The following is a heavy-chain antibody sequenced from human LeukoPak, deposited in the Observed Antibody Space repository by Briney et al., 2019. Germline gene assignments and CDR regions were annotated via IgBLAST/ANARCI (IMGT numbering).Heavy chain of an antibody. CDR3: LGFLEWLEVI. Sequence: PGGSLRLSCAASGYTFSSYGMHWVRQAPGKGLEWVAVISYDGSNKYYADSVKGRFTISRDNSKNTLYLQMNSLRAEDTAVYYSLGFLEWLEVIWGQGTMVTVSS. J-gene: IGHJ3*02. CDR1: GYTFSSYG. V-gene: IGHV3-30*03. CDR2: ISYDGSNK. D-gene: IGHD3-3*01.